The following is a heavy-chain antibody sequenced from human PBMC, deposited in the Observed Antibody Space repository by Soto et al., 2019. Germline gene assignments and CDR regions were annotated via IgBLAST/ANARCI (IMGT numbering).Heavy chain of an antibody. Sequence: QMQLVQSGAEVKKAGSSVKVSCKASGGNFKNYVIAWVRLAPGQGLEWMGDFIPILGTANYAEAFQGRLTITADESRTTAYMELTRVTSEDTATYFCARGDGDYDSSGLEYSHGMDVWGQGTTLTVSS. CDR3: ARGDGDYDSSGLEYSHGMDV. CDR2: FIPILGTA. J-gene: IGHJ6*02. D-gene: IGHD3-22*01. CDR1: GGNFKNYV. V-gene: IGHV1-69*01.